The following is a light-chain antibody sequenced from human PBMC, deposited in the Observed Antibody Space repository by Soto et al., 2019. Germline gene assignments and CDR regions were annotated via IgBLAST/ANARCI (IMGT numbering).Light chain of an antibody. CDR3: QQYFNTPRT. Sequence: DIVMTQSPDSLAVSLGERATINCKSSQSVLYSSQNKHYLAWYQQKPGQPPKLLIYWASTRDSGVPDRFSGSGSGTDFTLTISNLQAEAVAVYYCQQYFNTPRTFGQGTKVEIK. J-gene: IGKJ1*01. V-gene: IGKV4-1*01. CDR1: QSVLYSSQNKHY. CDR2: WAS.